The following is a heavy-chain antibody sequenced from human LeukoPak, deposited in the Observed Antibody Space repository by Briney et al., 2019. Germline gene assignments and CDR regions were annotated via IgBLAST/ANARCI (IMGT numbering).Heavy chain of an antibody. CDR2: IYYSGST. Sequence: SETLSLTCTVSGGSISSYYWSWIRQPPGKGLEWIGYIYYSGSTNYNPSLKSRVTISVDTSKNQFSLKLSSVTAADTAVYYCARVAAAYDWYFDLWGRGTLATVSS. V-gene: IGHV4-59*01. CDR1: GGSISSYY. CDR3: ARVAAAYDWYFDL. D-gene: IGHD6-13*01. J-gene: IGHJ2*01.